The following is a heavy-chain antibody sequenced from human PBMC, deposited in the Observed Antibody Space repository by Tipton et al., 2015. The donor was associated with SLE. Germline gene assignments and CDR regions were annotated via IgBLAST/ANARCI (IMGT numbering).Heavy chain of an antibody. CDR2: IYYSGST. Sequence: TLSLTCTVSGGSISSGGYYWSWIRQHPGKGLEWIGYIYYSGSTYYNPSLKSRVTISVDTSKNQFSLKLSSVTAADTAVYYCAREAGITMVRGALIHAFDIWGQGTMVTVSS. J-gene: IGHJ3*02. V-gene: IGHV4-31*03. CDR1: GGSISSGGYY. CDR3: AREAGITMVRGALIHAFDI. D-gene: IGHD3-10*01.